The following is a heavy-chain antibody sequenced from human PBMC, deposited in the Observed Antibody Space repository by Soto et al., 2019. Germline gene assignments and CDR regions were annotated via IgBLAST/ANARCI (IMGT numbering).Heavy chain of an antibody. V-gene: IGHV3-11*01. CDR3: ARARPHVTTVTYRYYYYYYMDV. Sequence: GGSLRLSCAASGFTFSDYYMSWIRQAPGKGLEWVSYISSSGSTIYYVDSVKGRFTISRDNAKNSLYLQMNSLRAEDTAVYYCARARPHVTTVTYRYYYYYYMDVWGKGTTVTVSS. D-gene: IGHD4-17*01. CDR1: GFTFSDYY. J-gene: IGHJ6*03. CDR2: ISSSGSTI.